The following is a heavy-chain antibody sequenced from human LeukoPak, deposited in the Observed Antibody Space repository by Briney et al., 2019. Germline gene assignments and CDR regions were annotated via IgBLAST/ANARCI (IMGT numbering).Heavy chain of an antibody. Sequence: GGPLSPSFEAPGFPLVSFWLTWVRQVPGKGLGWVANKRKDGGEKYYVDSVKGRFTISRDNAKNSLYLQMNSLRAEDTAVYYCARDPDRRSPEYYFDHWGQGTLVTVSS. CDR1: GFPLVSFW. J-gene: IGHJ4*02. D-gene: IGHD1-14*01. CDR3: ARDPDRRSPEYYFDH. CDR2: KRKDGGEK. V-gene: IGHV3-7*01.